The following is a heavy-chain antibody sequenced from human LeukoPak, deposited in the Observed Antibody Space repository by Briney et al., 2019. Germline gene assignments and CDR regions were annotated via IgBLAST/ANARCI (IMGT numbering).Heavy chain of an antibody. CDR3: ARCSITMVRGVISWFDP. V-gene: IGHV4-39*01. CDR2: IYYSGST. Sequence: SETLSLTCTVSGGSISSSSYYWGWIRQPPGKGLEWIGSIYYSGSTYYNPSLKSRVTISVDTSKNQFSLKLSSVTAADTAVYYCARCSITMVRGVISWFDPWGQGTLVTVSS. D-gene: IGHD3-10*01. J-gene: IGHJ5*02. CDR1: GGSISSSSYY.